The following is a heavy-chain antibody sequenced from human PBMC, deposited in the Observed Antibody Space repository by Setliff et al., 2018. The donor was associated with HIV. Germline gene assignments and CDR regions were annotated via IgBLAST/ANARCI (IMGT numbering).Heavy chain of an antibody. V-gene: IGHV1-24*01. Sequence: ASVKVSCKVYGYTLSELSIHWVRQAPGKGLEWMGYFDPQDGETVYAQKFQGRVTLTEDTSTGTAYMDLSSLRSEDTAVYYCARGGHYSGSYLPRDYYMDVWGKGTTVTVSS. D-gene: IGHD1-26*01. J-gene: IGHJ6*03. CDR3: ARGGHYSGSYLPRDYYMDV. CDR2: FDPQDGET. CDR1: GYTLSELS.